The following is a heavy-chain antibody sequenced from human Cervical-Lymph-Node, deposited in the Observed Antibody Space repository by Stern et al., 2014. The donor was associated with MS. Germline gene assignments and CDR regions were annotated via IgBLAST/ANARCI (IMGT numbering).Heavy chain of an antibody. CDR1: GYSFTAYF. V-gene: IGHV1-2*02. CDR3: ARDRGSHSDY. Sequence: VQLVESGAEVKKPGASVKVSCKASGYSFTAYFIHLVRQAPGQGLEWMGLISTDTGGANYAQRFQGRVTMTRDTSISTTYMELSRLRSDDTAVYYCARDRGSHSDYWGQGTLVTVSS. J-gene: IGHJ4*02. D-gene: IGHD1-26*01. CDR2: ISTDTGGA.